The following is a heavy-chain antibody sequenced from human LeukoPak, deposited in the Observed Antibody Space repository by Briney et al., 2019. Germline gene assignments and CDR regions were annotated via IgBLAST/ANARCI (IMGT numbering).Heavy chain of an antibody. Sequence: ESGPTLVNPTQTLTLTCTFSGFSLSTSGVGVGWIRQPPGKALEWLALIYWDDDKRYSPSLKSRLTITKDTSKNQVVLTMTNMDPVDTTTYYCARHSGWDLDLDYWGQGTLVTVSS. CDR1: GFSLSTSGVG. V-gene: IGHV2-5*02. J-gene: IGHJ4*02. CDR3: ARHSGWDLDLDY. CDR2: IYWDDDK. D-gene: IGHD6-19*01.